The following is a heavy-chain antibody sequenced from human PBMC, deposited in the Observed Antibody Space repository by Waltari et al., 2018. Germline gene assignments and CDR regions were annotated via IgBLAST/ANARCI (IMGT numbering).Heavy chain of an antibody. V-gene: IGHV4-61*09. D-gene: IGHD3-10*01. J-gene: IGHJ4*02. Sequence: VQLQESGPGLVKPSQTLSLTCTVSGGSISSGSYYWSWIRQPAGKGLEWIGYIYTIGSTNYNPSLKRRVTISVDTSKNQCSLKLSSVTAADTAVYYCAGESRVRGSFDYWGQGTLVTVSS. CDR2: IYTIGST. CDR3: AGESRVRGSFDY. CDR1: GGSISSGSYY.